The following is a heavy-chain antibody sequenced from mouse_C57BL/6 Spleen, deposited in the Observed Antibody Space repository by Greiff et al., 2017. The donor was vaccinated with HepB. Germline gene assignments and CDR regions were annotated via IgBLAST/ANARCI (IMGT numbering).Heavy chain of an antibody. J-gene: IGHJ4*01. Sequence: EVHLVESEGGLVQPGSSMKLSCTASGFTFSDYYMAWVRQVPEKGLEWVANINYDGSSTYYLDSLKSRFIISRDNAKNILYLQMSSLKSEDTATYYCARGTVVPYAMDYWGQGTSVTVSS. D-gene: IGHD1-1*01. CDR1: GFTFSDYY. V-gene: IGHV5-16*01. CDR3: ARGTVVPYAMDY. CDR2: INYDGSST.